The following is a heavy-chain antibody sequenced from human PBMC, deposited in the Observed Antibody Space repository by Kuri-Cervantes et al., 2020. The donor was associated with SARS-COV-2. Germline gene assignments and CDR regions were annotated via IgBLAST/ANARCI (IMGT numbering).Heavy chain of an antibody. V-gene: IGHV3-30*02. Sequence: GGSLRLSCAASGFTFSSYGMHWVRQAPGKGLEWVAFIRYDGSNKYYADSVKGRFTISRDNSKNTLYLQMNSLRAEDTAVYYCAKDHQYRDRPLVVSVDYFDYWGQGTLVTVSS. CDR1: GFTFSSYG. D-gene: IGHD1-14*01. J-gene: IGHJ4*02. CDR3: AKDHQYRDRPLVVSVDYFDY. CDR2: IRYDGSNK.